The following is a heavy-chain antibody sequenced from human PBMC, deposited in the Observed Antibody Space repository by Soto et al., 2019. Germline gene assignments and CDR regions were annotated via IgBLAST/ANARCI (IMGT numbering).Heavy chain of an antibody. CDR1: GGSISIYY. CDR2: IYYSGST. CDR3: AASCVGCGGFNYYGMDV. Sequence: SETLSLTCTVSGGSISIYYWSWIRQPPGKGLEWIGYIYYSGSTNYNPSLKSRVTISVDTSKNQFSLKLSSVTAADTAVYYCAASCVGCGGFNYYGMDVWGQGTTITVSS. V-gene: IGHV4-59*12. J-gene: IGHJ6*02. D-gene: IGHD2-21*01.